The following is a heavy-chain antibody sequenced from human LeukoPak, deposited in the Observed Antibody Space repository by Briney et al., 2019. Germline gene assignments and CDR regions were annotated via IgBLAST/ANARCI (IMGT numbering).Heavy chain of an antibody. V-gene: IGHV3-30-3*01. J-gene: IGHJ4*02. CDR1: GFTFSSYA. Sequence: GGSLRLSCAASGFTFSSYAMHWVRQAPGKGLEWVAVISYDGSNKYYADSVKGRFTISRDNSKNTLYLQMNSLRAEDTAVYYCARDEGYSYGYDYFDYWGQGTLVTVSS. CDR2: ISYDGSNK. CDR3: ARDEGYSYGYDYFDY. D-gene: IGHD5-18*01.